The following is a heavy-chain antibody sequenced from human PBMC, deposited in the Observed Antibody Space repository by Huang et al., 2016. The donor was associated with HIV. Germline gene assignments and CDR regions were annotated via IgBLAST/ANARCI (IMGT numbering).Heavy chain of an antibody. CDR3: AREQAVTSIIEFDY. CDR2: IYYSGPT. D-gene: IGHD4-17*01. J-gene: IGHJ4*02. V-gene: IGHV4-59*11. CDR1: GGSISGHY. Sequence: QVQLQESGPGLVKPSETLSLTCTVSGGSISGHYWSWIRQPPGKGLEWIGSIYYSGPTNYNPSLKSRVTLSVDTSKNQFSLKVSSVTAADTAVYYCAREQAVTSIIEFDYWGQGTLVTVSS.